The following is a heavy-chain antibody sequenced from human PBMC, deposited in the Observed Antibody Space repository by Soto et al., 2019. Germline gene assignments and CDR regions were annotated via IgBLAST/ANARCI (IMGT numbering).Heavy chain of an antibody. D-gene: IGHD3-3*01. CDR2: IKSKTDGGTT. CDR1: GFTFSNAW. V-gene: IGHV3-15*07. CDR3: TTDVRTYYDFWSGYYHRAYFDY. Sequence: GGSLRLSCAASGFTFSNAWMNWVRQAPGKGLEWVGRIKSKTDGGTTDYAAPVKGRFTISRDDSKNTLYLQMNSLKTEDTAVYYCTTDVRTYYDFWSGYYHRAYFDYWGQGTLVTVSS. J-gene: IGHJ4*02.